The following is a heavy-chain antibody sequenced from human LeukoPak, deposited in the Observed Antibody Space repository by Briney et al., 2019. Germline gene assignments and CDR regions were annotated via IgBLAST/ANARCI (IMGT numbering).Heavy chain of an antibody. Sequence: PSETLSLTCTVSGGSISSGSYYWSWIRQPPGKGLEWIGYIYYSGSTNYNPSLKSRVTISVDTSKNQFSLKLSSVTAADTAVYYCARHGAPDIVVATAIPGGDAFDIWGQGTMVTVSS. V-gene: IGHV4-61*01. J-gene: IGHJ3*02. D-gene: IGHD2-21*02. CDR2: IYYSGST. CDR3: ARHGAPDIVVATAIPGGDAFDI. CDR1: GGSISSGSYY.